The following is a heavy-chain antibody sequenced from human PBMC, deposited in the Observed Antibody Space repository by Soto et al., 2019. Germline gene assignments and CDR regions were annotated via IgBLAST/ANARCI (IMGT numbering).Heavy chain of an antibody. CDR3: ARDPLRGYDFWSGPQGWFDP. V-gene: IGHV1-18*01. J-gene: IGHJ5*02. D-gene: IGHD3-3*01. CDR2: ISAYNGNT. CDR1: GYTFTSYG. Sequence: ASVKVSCKGCGYTFTSYGISWVRQAPGQGLEWMGWISAYNGNTNYAQKLQGRVTMTTDTSTSTAYMELRSLRSDDTAVYYCARDPLRGYDFWSGPQGWFDPWGQGTLVPVSS.